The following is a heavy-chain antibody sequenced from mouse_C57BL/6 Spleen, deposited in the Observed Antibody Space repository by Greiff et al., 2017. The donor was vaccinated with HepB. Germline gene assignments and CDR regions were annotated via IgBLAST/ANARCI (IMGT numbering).Heavy chain of an antibody. D-gene: IGHD2-4*01. CDR1: GFTFSDYG. J-gene: IGHJ3*01. Sequence: VQLKESGGGLVKPGGSLKLSCAASGFTFSDYGMHWVRQAPEKGLEWVAYISSGGSTIYYADTVKGRFTISRDNAKNTLFLQMTSLRSEDTAMYYCARADPHNDCDGFAYWGQGTLVTVSA. CDR3: ARADPHNDCDGFAY. V-gene: IGHV5-17*01. CDR2: ISSGGSTI.